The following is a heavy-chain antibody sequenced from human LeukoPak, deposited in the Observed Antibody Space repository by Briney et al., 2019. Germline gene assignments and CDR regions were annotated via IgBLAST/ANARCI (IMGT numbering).Heavy chain of an antibody. J-gene: IGHJ4*02. CDR3: ARRVTTMQQFDY. V-gene: IGHV4-59*08. CDR2: ISNSGST. CDR1: GGSISCNY. Sequence: PSETLSLTCTVSGGSISCNYWSWIRQPPGKGLEWIGYISNSGSTNYNPSLKSRVTISVDTSKNQFSLKLNSVTAADTAVYYCARRVTTMQQFDYWGQGTLVTVSS. D-gene: IGHD4-17*01.